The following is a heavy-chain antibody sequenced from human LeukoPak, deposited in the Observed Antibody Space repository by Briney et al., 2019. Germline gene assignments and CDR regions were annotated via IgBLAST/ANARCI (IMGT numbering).Heavy chain of an antibody. CDR1: GGSISSYY. Sequence: SETLSLTCTVSGGSISSYYWSWIRQPPGKGLEWIGYIYYSGSTNYNPSLKSRVTISVDTSKNQLSLKLSSVTAADTAVYYCARDLQVEYSSSSAWFDPWGQGTLVTVSS. D-gene: IGHD6-6*01. J-gene: IGHJ5*02. CDR2: IYYSGST. V-gene: IGHV4-59*01. CDR3: ARDLQVEYSSSSAWFDP.